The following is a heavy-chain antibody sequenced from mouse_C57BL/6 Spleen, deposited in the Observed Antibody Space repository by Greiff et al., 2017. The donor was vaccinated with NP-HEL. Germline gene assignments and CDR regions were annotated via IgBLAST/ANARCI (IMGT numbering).Heavy chain of an antibody. D-gene: IGHD1-1*01. J-gene: IGHJ4*01. Sequence: EVKLVESGPELVKPGASVKMSCKASGYTFTDYNMHWVKQSHGKSLEWIGYINPNNGGTSYNQKFKGKATLTVNKSSSTAYMELRSLTSEDSAVYYCASGYYGSSYVYAMDYWGQGTSVTVSS. CDR1: GYTFTDYN. CDR3: ASGYYGSSYVYAMDY. V-gene: IGHV1-22*01. CDR2: INPNNGGT.